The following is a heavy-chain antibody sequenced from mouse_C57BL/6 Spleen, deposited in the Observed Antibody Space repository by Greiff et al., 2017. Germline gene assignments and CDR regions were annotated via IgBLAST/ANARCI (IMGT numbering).Heavy chain of an antibody. J-gene: IGHJ3*01. CDR2: ISGGGGNT. CDR3: AIPLYYGSSPFAY. CDR1: GFTFSSYT. Sequence: EVQGVESGGGLVKPGGSLKLSCAASGFTFSSYTMSWVRQTPEKRLEWVATISGGGGNTYYPDSVKGRFTISRDNAKNTLYLQMSSLRSEDTALYYCAIPLYYGSSPFAYWGQGTLVTVSA. V-gene: IGHV5-9*01. D-gene: IGHD1-1*01.